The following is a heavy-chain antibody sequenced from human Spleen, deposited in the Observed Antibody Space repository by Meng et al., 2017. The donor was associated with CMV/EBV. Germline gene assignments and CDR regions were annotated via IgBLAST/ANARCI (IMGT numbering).Heavy chain of an antibody. CDR2: INPSGGST. CDR1: GYTFTSYY. CDR3: ARDSSSTSRNPQGPDY. D-gene: IGHD2-2*01. V-gene: IGHV1-46*01. J-gene: IGHJ4*02. Sequence: ASVKVSCKASGYTFTSYYMHWVRQAPGQGLEWMGIINPSGGSTSYAQKFQGRVTMTRDTSTSTVYMELSSLRSGDTAVYYCARDSSSTSRNPQGPDYWGQGTLVTVSS.